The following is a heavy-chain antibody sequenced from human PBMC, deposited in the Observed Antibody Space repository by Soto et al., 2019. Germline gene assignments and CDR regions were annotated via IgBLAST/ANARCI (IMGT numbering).Heavy chain of an antibody. J-gene: IGHJ4*02. CDR1: GYTFTSYA. Sequence: ASVRVSCKASGYTFTSYAMHWVRQAPGQRLEWMGWINAGNGNTKYSQKFQGRVTITRDTSASTAYMELSSLRSEDTAVYYCARDWLGSSGSEYWGQGTLGTVSS. CDR2: INAGNGNT. V-gene: IGHV1-3*01. D-gene: IGHD6-19*01. CDR3: ARDWLGSSGSEY.